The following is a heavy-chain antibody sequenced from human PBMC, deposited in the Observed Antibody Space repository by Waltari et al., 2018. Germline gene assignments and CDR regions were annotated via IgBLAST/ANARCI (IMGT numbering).Heavy chain of an antibody. CDR1: GFTFSSYS. CDR3: AREAYSGYDAPVDY. Sequence: EVQLVESGGGLVQPGGSLRLSCAASGFTFSSYSMNWVRQAPGKGLEWGSYISSSSSTIYYADSVKGRFTISRDNAKNSLYLQMNSLRAEDTAVYYCAREAYSGYDAPVDYWGQGTLVTVSS. J-gene: IGHJ4*02. CDR2: ISSSSSTI. V-gene: IGHV3-48*04. D-gene: IGHD5-12*01.